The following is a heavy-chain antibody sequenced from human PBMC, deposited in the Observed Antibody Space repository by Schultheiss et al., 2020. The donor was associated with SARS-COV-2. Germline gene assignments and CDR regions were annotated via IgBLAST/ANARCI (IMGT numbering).Heavy chain of an antibody. V-gene: IGHV4-61*08. CDR2: IYYSGST. Sequence: SETLSLTCTVSGGSISSGGYYWSWIRQHPGKGLEWIGYIYYSGSTNYNPSLKSRVTMSVDTSKNQFSLKLSSVTAADTAVYYCARDRSSSWSYDPWGQGTLVTVSS. J-gene: IGHJ5*02. CDR3: ARDRSSSWSYDP. CDR1: GGSISSGGYY. D-gene: IGHD6-13*01.